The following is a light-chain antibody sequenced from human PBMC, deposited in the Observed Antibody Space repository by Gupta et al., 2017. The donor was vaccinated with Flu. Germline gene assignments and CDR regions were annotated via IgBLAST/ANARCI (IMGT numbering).Light chain of an antibody. CDR1: RSNVGNNY. CDR2: RSN. Sequence: RATTTCSGGRSNVGNNYVYWYRQFPGAAPKLLIFRSNQRPSGVSDRFSGSKSGTSASLAICGLRSEDEADYSCAAWDDSLNGVVFGGGTKLTVL. V-gene: IGLV1-47*01. J-gene: IGLJ3*02. CDR3: AAWDDSLNGVV.